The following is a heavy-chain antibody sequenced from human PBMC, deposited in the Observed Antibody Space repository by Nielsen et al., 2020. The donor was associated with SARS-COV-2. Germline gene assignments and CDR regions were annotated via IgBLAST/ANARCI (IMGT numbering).Heavy chain of an antibody. CDR2: ISYDGSNK. CDR1: GFTFSSYA. V-gene: IGHV3-30-3*01. Sequence: GGSLRLSCAASGFTFSSYAMHWVRQAPGKGLEWVAVISYDGSNKYYADSVKGRFTISRDNSKNTLYLQMNSLRAEDTAVYYCAKDLSSSFPPLYYYYYGMDVWGQGTTVTVSS. J-gene: IGHJ6*02. CDR3: AKDLSSSFPPLYYYYYGMDV. D-gene: IGHD6-13*01.